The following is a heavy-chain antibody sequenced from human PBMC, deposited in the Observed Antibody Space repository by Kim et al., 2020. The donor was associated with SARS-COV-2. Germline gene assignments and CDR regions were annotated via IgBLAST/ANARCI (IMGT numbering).Heavy chain of an antibody. CDR2: IYYSGST. D-gene: IGHD4-17*01. J-gene: IGHJ4*02. Sequence: SETLSLTCTVSGGSISSGGYYWSWIRQHPGKGLEWIGYIYYSGSTYYNPSLKSRVTISVDTSKNQFSLKLSSVTAADTAVYYCARVGDYGGNPQEADYWGQGTLVTVSS. V-gene: IGHV4-31*03. CDR1: GGSISSGGYY. CDR3: ARVGDYGGNPQEADY.